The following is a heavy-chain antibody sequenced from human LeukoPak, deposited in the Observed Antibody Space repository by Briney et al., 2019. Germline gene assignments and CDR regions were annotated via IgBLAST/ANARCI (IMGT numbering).Heavy chain of an antibody. CDR1: GYSFNTYY. V-gene: IGHV1-46*02. CDR3: ARGRLRPYYYDSSGPTFDY. D-gene: IGHD3-22*01. CDR2: INPSGGSS. J-gene: IGHJ4*02. Sequence: ASVKVSCKASGYSFNTYYMNWVRQAPGQGLEWMGIINPSGGSSSYAQKFQGRVTMTRDTSTSTVYMELSSLRSEDTAVYYCARGRLRPYYYDSSGPTFDYWGQGTLVTVSS.